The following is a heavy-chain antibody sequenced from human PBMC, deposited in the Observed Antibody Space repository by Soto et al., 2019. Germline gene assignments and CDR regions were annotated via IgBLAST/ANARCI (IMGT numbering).Heavy chain of an antibody. Sequence: SETLSLTCTVSGASINNNDYYWSWIRQTPGKGLEWIGYVYYSGTTDYIPSLKSRLSMSIDKSQNQFTLKLNSVTAADTATYFCARMSYFYDKWYFDLWGRGTLVTVSS. J-gene: IGHJ2*01. CDR1: GASINNNDYY. CDR3: ARMSYFYDKWYFDL. CDR2: VYYSGTT. D-gene: IGHD3-22*01. V-gene: IGHV4-30-4*01.